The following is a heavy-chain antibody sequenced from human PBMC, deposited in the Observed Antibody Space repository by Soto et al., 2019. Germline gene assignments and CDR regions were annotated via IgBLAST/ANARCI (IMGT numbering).Heavy chain of an antibody. Sequence: EVQLLESGGELVQPGGSLRLSCAASGFTFSNFAMSWVRQAPGRGLEWVSGLSASGRDTYYADSVKDRFTVSRDNSKNTLYLQMNSLRAEDTAIYYCAKGKTSGWYYFDYWCQGALVTVSS. CDR2: LSASGRDT. CDR1: GFTFSNFA. V-gene: IGHV3-23*01. D-gene: IGHD6-19*01. CDR3: AKGKTSGWYYFDY. J-gene: IGHJ4*02.